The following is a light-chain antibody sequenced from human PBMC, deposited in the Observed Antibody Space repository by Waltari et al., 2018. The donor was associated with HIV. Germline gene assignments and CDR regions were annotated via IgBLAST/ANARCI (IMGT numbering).Light chain of an antibody. Sequence: QSALPQPASVSGSPGQSITISCTGTSSDVGAYNYVSWYQQHPGKAPNLIIYNVSNRPSGVSNRFSGSKSGNTASLTISGLQAEDEADYFCSSFANNNTPVLFGGGTKLTVL. CDR2: NVS. J-gene: IGLJ2*01. CDR3: SSFANNNTPVL. CDR1: SSDVGAYNY. V-gene: IGLV2-14*03.